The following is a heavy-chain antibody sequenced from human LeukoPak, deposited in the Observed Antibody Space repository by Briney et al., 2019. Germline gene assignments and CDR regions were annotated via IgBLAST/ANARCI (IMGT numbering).Heavy chain of an antibody. J-gene: IGHJ6*03. D-gene: IGHD5-18*01. CDR3: ARHSTHYYYMDV. CDR2: IYYSGST. CDR1: GYSISSGYY. V-gene: IGHV4-61*01. Sequence: PSETLSLTCTVSGYSISSGYYWSWIRQPAGKGLEWIGYIYYSGSTNYNPSLKSRVTISVDTSKNQFSLKLSSVTAADTAVYYCARHSTHYYYMDVWGKGTTVTISS.